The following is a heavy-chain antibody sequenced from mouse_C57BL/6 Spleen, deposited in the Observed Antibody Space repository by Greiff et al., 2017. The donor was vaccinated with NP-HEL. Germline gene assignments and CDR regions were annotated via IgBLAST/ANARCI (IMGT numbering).Heavy chain of an antibody. V-gene: IGHV1-69*01. Sequence: QVQLQQPGAELVMPGASVKLSCKASGYTFTSYWMHWVKQRPGQGLEWIGEIDPSDSYTNYNQKFKGKSTLTVDKSSSTAYMQLSSLTSEDSAVYYCARPHYYGSSYGDFDYWGQGTTLTVSS. J-gene: IGHJ2*01. D-gene: IGHD1-1*01. CDR3: ARPHYYGSSYGDFDY. CDR1: GYTFTSYW. CDR2: IDPSDSYT.